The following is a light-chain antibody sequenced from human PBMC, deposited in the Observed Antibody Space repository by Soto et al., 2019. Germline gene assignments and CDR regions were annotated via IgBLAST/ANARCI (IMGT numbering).Light chain of an antibody. CDR3: QQYNNWPPIT. CDR1: QSVSSN. CDR2: GAS. Sequence: EIVMTQSPATLSVSPGERATLSCRASQSVSSNVAWYQQKPGQAPRLLIYGASTRATGIPGRFSGSGSVTEFTLTISSLQSEDFAIYYCQQYNNWPPITFGQGTRLEIK. V-gene: IGKV3-15*01. J-gene: IGKJ5*01.